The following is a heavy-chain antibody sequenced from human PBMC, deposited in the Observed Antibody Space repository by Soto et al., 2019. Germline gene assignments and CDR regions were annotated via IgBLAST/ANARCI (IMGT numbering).Heavy chain of an antibody. CDR3: ASGRALYCSGGSCYWFDP. Sequence: QLQLLESGPGLVRPSETLSLTCSVSGGSISSTSYYWGWIRQPPGKGLEWIASIYYTGSTYYSPSLKSRVPISVDTSKNLFSLELNSVTAADTAVYYCASGRALYCSGGSCYWFDPWGQGTLVTVSS. J-gene: IGHJ5*02. D-gene: IGHD2-15*01. CDR1: GGSISSTSYY. V-gene: IGHV4-39*02. CDR2: IYYTGST.